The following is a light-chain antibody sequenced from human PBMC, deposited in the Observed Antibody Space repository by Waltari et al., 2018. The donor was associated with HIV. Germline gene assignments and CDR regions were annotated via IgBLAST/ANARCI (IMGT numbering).Light chain of an antibody. Sequence: QSVLTQPPSVSAAPGQKVTISCSGTISNIGKNYVSWYQQLPGTAPKLLIYDNNKRPSGIPDRVSGSKSGTSATLGITGLQAGDEADYVCGTWDSSLSAVVFGGGTLLTVL. CDR2: DNN. CDR1: ISNIGKNY. V-gene: IGLV1-51*01. J-gene: IGLJ2*01. CDR3: GTWDSSLSAVV.